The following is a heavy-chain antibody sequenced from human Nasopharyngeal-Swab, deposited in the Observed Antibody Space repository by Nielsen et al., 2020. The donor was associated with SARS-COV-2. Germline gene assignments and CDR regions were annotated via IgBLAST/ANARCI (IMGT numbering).Heavy chain of an antibody. CDR3: ARDGRIGYGVYLDY. CDR1: GFTFSAHA. Sequence: GESLKISCAASGFTFSAHAMIWVRQAAGKGLEWVSAVSGDVAHTTYYADSVQGRFTISRDNSKNTLYLQMNGLGAEDAAIYYCARDGRIGYGVYLDYWGQEAPVTVSS. J-gene: IGHJ4*02. CDR2: VSGDVAHTT. V-gene: IGHV3-23*01. D-gene: IGHD5-12*01.